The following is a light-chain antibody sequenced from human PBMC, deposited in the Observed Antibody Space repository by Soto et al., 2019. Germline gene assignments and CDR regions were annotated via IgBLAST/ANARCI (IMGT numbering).Light chain of an antibody. CDR3: SSYASSGGHNYV. CDR1: SSNIGAGYD. Sequence: QAVVTQPPSVSGAPGQRVTISCTGSSSNIGAGYDVHWYQQLPGTAPKLLIYGNTNRPSGVPDRFSGSKSGTSASLAITGLQAEDEADYYCSSYASSGGHNYVFATGTKLTVL. V-gene: IGLV1-40*01. J-gene: IGLJ1*01. CDR2: GNT.